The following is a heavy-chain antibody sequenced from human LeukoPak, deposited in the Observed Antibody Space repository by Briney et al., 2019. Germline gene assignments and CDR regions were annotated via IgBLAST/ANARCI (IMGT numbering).Heavy chain of an antibody. CDR2: IGSSGRTR. V-gene: IGHV3-48*03. Sequence: SGGSLRLSCAVSGFPFSFFEINWVRQAPGKGLEWVSNIGSSGRTRYYADPVKGRFSISRDNAKNSLYLQMNSLRVEDTGVYYCALLAVASDFDYWGQGALVTVSS. D-gene: IGHD6-19*01. CDR3: ALLAVASDFDY. CDR1: GFPFSFFE. J-gene: IGHJ4*02.